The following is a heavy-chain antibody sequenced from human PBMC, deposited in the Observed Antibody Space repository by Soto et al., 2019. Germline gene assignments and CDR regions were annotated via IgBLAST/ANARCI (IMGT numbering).Heavy chain of an antibody. CDR3: AKAVTMIVVGDAFDI. CDR2: ISYDGSNK. D-gene: IGHD3-22*01. CDR1: GFTFSSYG. V-gene: IGHV3-30*18. J-gene: IGHJ3*02. Sequence: GGSLRLSCAASGFTFSSYGMHWVRQAPGKGLEWVAVISYDGSNKYYADSVKGRFTISRDNSKNTLYLQMNSLRAEDTAVYYCAKAVTMIVVGDAFDIWGQGTMVTVSS.